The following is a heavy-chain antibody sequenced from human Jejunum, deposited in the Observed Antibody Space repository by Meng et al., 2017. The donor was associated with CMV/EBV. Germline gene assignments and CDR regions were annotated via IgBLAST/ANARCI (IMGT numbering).Heavy chain of an antibody. CDR2: INHSGST. CDR3: ARGGGDPIRGVLPFDY. V-gene: IGHV4-34*01. J-gene: IGHJ4*02. CDR1: GGSFSSYY. D-gene: IGHD2-21*01. Sequence: GPLQQWGAGLLKPSETLSLTCGVYGGSFSSYYWSWIRQPPGKGLEWIAEINHSGSTNYNPSLKSRVTISLDTSNSHFSLKLTSVTAADTAVYFCARGGGDPIRGVLPFDYWGQGTLVTVSS.